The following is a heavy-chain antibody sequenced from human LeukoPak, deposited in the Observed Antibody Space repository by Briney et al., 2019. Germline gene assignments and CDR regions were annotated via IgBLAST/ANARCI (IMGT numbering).Heavy chain of an antibody. CDR2: MNPNSGNT. CDR3: ARGRNPDCGGDCGFDY. CDR1: GYTFTSYD. J-gene: IGHJ4*02. V-gene: IGHV1-8*01. D-gene: IGHD2-21*02. Sequence: ASVKVSCKASGYTFTSYDINWVRQATGQGLEWIGWMNPNSGNTGYAQKFQGRVTMTRNTSISTAYMELSSLRSEDTAVYYCARGRNPDCGGDCGFDYWGQGTLVTVSS.